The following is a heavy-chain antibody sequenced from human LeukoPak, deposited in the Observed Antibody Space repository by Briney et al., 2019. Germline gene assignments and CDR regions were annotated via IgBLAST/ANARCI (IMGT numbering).Heavy chain of an antibody. CDR3: ARGLRQLVRSWHY. Sequence: SETLSLTCTVSGGSISSGSYYWSWIRQPAGKGLEWIGRIYTSGSTNYNPSLKSRVTISVDTSKNQFSLKLSSVTAADTAVYYCARGLRQLVRSWHYWGQGTLVTVSS. CDR1: GGSISSGSYY. V-gene: IGHV4-61*02. J-gene: IGHJ4*02. CDR2: IYTSGST. D-gene: IGHD6-6*01.